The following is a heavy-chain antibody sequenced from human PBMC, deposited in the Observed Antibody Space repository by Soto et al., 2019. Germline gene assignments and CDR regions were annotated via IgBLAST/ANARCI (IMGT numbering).Heavy chain of an antibody. D-gene: IGHD6-13*01. CDR1: GFTFSSYA. V-gene: IGHV3-23*01. J-gene: IGHJ4*02. CDR3: AKDMYSSSLGGYFDY. Sequence: EVQLLESGGGLVQPGGSLRLSCAASGFTFSSYAMSWVRQAPGKGLEWVSAISGSGGSTYYADSVKGRFTISRDNSKYSLYLQMNSLRAEDTAVYYCAKDMYSSSLGGYFDYWGQGTLVSVSS. CDR2: ISGSGGST.